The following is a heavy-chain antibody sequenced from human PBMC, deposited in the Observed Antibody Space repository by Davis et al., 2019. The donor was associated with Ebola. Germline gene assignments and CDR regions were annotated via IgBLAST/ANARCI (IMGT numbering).Heavy chain of an antibody. CDR1: GGTFSSYA. V-gene: IGHV1-69*05. CDR2: IIPIFGTA. Sequence: SVKVSCKASGGTFSSYAISWVRQAPGQGLEWMGGIIPIFGTANYAQKFQGRVTITRDTSASTAYMELSSLRSEDTAVYYCAREEGGFLDPRGYFDYWGQGTLVTVSS. J-gene: IGHJ4*02. CDR3: AREEGGFLDPRGYFDY. D-gene: IGHD3/OR15-3a*01.